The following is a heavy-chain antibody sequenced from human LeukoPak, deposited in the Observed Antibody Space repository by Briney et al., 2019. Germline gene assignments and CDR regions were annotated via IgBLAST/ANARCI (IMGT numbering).Heavy chain of an antibody. V-gene: IGHV3-23*01. CDR2: ISGSGGST. Sequence: GGSLILSCAASGFTFSSYAMSWVRQAPGKGLEWVSAISGSGGSTYYADSVKGRFTISRDNSKNPLYLQMNSLRAEDTAVYYCAKMGIAVAGTSPWRTNWFDPWGQGTLVTVSS. CDR3: AKMGIAVAGTSPWRTNWFDP. CDR1: GFTFSSYA. D-gene: IGHD6-19*01. J-gene: IGHJ5*02.